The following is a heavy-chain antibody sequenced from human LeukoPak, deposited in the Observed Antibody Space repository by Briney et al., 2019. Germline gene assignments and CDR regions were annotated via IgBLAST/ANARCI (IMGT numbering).Heavy chain of an antibody. CDR3: ARFVDGRVRPNSGSYYGRTDS. D-gene: IGHD1-26*01. CDR1: GGSISSSNW. Sequence: PSGTLSLTCAVSGGSISSSNWWSWVRQPPGKGLEWIGEIYHSGSTNYNPSLKSRVTISVDKSKNQFSLKLSSVTAADTAVYYCARFVDGRVRPNSGSYYGRTDSWGQGTLVTVSS. J-gene: IGHJ4*02. CDR2: IYHSGST. V-gene: IGHV4-4*02.